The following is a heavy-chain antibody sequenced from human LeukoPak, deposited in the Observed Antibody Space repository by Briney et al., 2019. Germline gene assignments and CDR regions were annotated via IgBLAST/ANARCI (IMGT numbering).Heavy chain of an antibody. V-gene: IGHV3-21*01. J-gene: IGHJ4*02. Sequence: GGSLRLSCAASGFTFSAYSMHWVRQAPGKGLEWVSAISSSSSHIFYADSVKGRFTISRDNAKNSLYLQMNSLTAEDTAVYYCARGLVSAHGSGTYYFDSWGQGSLVTVSS. CDR2: ISSSSSHI. CDR1: GFTFSAYS. CDR3: ARGLVSAHGSGTYYFDS. D-gene: IGHD3-10*01.